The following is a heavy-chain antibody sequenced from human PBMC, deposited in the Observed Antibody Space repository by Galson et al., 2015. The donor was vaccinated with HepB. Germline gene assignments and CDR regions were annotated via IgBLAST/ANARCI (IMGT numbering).Heavy chain of an antibody. CDR1: GDSVSSNSAA. CDR3: ARDREEGYCSSTSCYTIDY. D-gene: IGHD2-2*02. V-gene: IGHV6-1*01. Sequence: CAISGDSVSSNSAAWNWIRQSPSRGLEWLGRTYYRSKWYNDYAVSVKSRITINPDTSKNQFSLQLNSVTPEDTAVYYCARDREEGYCSSTSCYTIDYWGQGTLVTVSS. J-gene: IGHJ4*02. CDR2: TYYRSKWYN.